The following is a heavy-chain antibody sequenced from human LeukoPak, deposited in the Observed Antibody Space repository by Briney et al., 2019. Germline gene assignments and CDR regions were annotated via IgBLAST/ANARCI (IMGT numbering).Heavy chain of an antibody. CDR2: ISPTSDYT. J-gene: IGHJ4*02. CDR1: GFTFIDYS. CDR3: ARCQYNSSPDF. Sequence: AGSLRLSCAASGFTFIDYSMSWIRQAPGKGLEWVSYISPTSDYTSYADSVKGRFTIFRDNDKNSLFLQMNSLRVEDTAVYYCARCQYNSSPDFWGQGTLVTVSS. V-gene: IGHV3-11*03. D-gene: IGHD6-13*01.